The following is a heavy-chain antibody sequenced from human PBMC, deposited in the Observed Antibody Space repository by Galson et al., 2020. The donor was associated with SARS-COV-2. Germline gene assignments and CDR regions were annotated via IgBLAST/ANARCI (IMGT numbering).Heavy chain of an antibody. J-gene: IGHJ3*02. CDR2: IYPGDSDS. V-gene: IGHV5-51*01. Sequence: GESLKISCKGSGYSFTNYWIAWVRQMPGKGLEWMGIIYPGDSDSRYSPSFQGQVTISADKSINTAYLQWSSLKASDTALYYCARHGGTVKSNSGGSFVSLSIWGQGTVGTVS. CDR3: ARHGGTVKSNSGGSFVSLSI. D-gene: IGHD1-26*01. CDR1: GYSFTNYW.